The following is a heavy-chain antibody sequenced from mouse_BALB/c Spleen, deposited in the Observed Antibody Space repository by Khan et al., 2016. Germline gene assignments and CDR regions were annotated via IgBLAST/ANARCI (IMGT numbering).Heavy chain of an antibody. Sequence: VQLQQSGPELMKPGASVKISCKASGYSFTSYYMHWVKQSHGKSLEWIGYIDPFNGGTSYNQKFKGKATLTVDKSSSTAYMHLSSLTSEDSEVXCWASSTQSFYAMGYWGRGASVTVSS. J-gene: IGHJ4*01. CDR3: ASSTQSFYAMGY. V-gene: IGHV1S135*01. CDR2: IDPFNGGT. D-gene: IGHD1-1*01. CDR1: GYSFTSYY.